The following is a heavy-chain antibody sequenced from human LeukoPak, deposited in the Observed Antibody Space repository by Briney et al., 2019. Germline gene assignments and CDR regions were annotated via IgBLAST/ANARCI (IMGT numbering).Heavy chain of an antibody. CDR1: GFIFSNYG. J-gene: IGHJ3*02. V-gene: IGHV3-30*02. Sequence: GGSLRLSCAASGFIFSNYGFHWVRQAPGKGLEWVAVIRYDGNLQYHADSVKGRFTVSKDSFKDTLYLHMNGLRPEDSAIYYCSREASEAFDIWGQGSMVTVS. CDR3: SREASEAFDI. CDR2: IRYDGNLQ.